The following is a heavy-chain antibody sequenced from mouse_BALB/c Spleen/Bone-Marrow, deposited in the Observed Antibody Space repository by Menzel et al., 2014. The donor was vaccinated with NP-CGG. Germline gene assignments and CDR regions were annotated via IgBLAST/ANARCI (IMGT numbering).Heavy chain of an antibody. D-gene: IGHD2-3*01. CDR1: GFSLTSYG. V-gene: IGHV2-9*02. Sequence: VMLVESGPGLVAPSQSLSITCTVSGFSLTSYGVHWVRQPPGKGLEWLGIIWAGGSTNYNSALMSRLSISKDNSKSQVFLKMNSLQTDDTAMYYCAREDGYFHYYAVGYWGQGTSVTVSS. CDR3: AREDGYFHYYAVGY. CDR2: IWAGGST. J-gene: IGHJ4*01.